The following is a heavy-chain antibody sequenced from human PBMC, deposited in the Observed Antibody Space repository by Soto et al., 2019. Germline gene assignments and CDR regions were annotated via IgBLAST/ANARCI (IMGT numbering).Heavy chain of an antibody. D-gene: IGHD1-20*01. V-gene: IGHV1-69*13. CDR1: GGTFSSYA. CDR3: ARDRYNWNYNYYYGMDV. Sequence: SVKVSCKASGGTFSSYAISWVRQAPGQGLEWMGGIIPIFGTANYAQKFQGRVTITADESTSTAYMELSSLRSEDTAVYYCARDRYNWNYNYYYGMDVWGQGTTVTVSS. CDR2: IIPIFGTA. J-gene: IGHJ6*02.